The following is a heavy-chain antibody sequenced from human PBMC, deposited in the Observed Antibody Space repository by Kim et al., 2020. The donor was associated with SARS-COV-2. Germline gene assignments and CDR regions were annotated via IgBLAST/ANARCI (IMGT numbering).Heavy chain of an antibody. D-gene: IGHD3-10*01. CDR1: GFTFSNSW. V-gene: IGHV3-7*01. CDR2: IKPDGPEK. J-gene: IGHJ4*02. Sequence: GGSLRLSCAASGFTFSNSWMNWVRQAPGKGLEWVAIIKPDGPEKYYVDSVKGRFTVSRDNAKDSLYLQMNSLRVEDTAVYYCARGGGFLIDYWGQGTLVTVSS. CDR3: ARGGGFLIDY.